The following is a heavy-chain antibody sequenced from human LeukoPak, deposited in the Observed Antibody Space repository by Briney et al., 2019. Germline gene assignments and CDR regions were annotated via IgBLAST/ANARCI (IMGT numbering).Heavy chain of an antibody. CDR3: ARCGPQRDWYFGL. D-gene: IGHD4-17*01. CDR2: ISSSGNTI. V-gene: IGHV3-11*01. Sequence: GGSLRLSCAASGFTFSDYYMSWIRQAPGKGLEWVSYISSSGNTIYYADSVKGRFTISRDNAKDSLYLQMNSLRAEDTAVYHCARCGPQRDWYFGLWGRGTLVTVSS. J-gene: IGHJ2*01. CDR1: GFTFSDYY.